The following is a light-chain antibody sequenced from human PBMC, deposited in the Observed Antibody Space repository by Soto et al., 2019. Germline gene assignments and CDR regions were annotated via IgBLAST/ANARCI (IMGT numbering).Light chain of an antibody. CDR1: TTDVSGRNY. CDR3: CSYTSGTSV. J-gene: IGLJ1*01. V-gene: IGLV2-14*01. Sequence: QSDLTQPAAVSLSPGQSITISCTGTTTDVSGRNYVSWYQQHPGKAPKVIIYEVTNRPSGISHRFSGSKSGNTASLTISGLQAEDEADYYCCSYTSGTSVFGTGTKVTVL. CDR2: EVT.